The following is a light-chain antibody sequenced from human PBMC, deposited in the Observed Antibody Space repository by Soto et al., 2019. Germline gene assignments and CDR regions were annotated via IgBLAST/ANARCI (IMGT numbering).Light chain of an antibody. CDR3: QQRSNWPIT. J-gene: IGKJ5*01. CDR1: QSVNSY. V-gene: IGKV3-11*01. Sequence: EIVLTQSPGILSLSPGEGATLSCRASQSVNSYLAWYQQRPGQAPRLLIYDASNRATGIPARFSGSGSGTDFTLTISSLEPEDFAVYYCQQRSNWPITFGQGTRLEIK. CDR2: DAS.